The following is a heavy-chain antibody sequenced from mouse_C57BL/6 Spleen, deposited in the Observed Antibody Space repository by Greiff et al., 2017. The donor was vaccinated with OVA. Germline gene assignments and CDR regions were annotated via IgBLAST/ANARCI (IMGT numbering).Heavy chain of an antibody. CDR1: GYAFSSSW. Sequence: QVQLRQSGPELVKPGASVKISCKASGYAFSSSWMNWVKQRPGKGLEWIGRIYPGDGDTNYNGKFKGKATLTADKSSSTAYMQLSSLTSEDSAVYFCARTDDGYYLYAMDYWGQGTSVTVSS. D-gene: IGHD2-3*01. CDR2: IYPGDGDT. CDR3: ARTDDGYYLYAMDY. J-gene: IGHJ4*01. V-gene: IGHV1-82*01.